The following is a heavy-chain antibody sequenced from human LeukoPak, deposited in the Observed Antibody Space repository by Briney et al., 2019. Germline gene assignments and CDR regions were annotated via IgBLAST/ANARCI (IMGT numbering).Heavy chain of an antibody. J-gene: IGHJ6*02. CDR1: GFTFSTYA. CDR3: ARDYCYYYGMDV. V-gene: IGHV3-30-3*01. Sequence: GGSLRLSCAGSGFTFSTYAMNWVRQAPGKGLEWVAVISYDGSNKYYADSVKGRFTISGDNSKNTLYLQMNSLRAEDTAVYYCARDYCYYYGMDVWGQGTTVTVSS. CDR2: ISYDGSNK.